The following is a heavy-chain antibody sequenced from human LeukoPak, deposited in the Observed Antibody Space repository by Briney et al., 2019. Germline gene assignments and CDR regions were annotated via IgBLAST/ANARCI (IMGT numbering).Heavy chain of an antibody. D-gene: IGHD3-9*01. CDR1: GGSISTYY. CDR3: ARFSNNYDILTGYPMYYFDY. V-gene: IGHV4-59*01. J-gene: IGHJ4*02. Sequence: SETLSLTCTVSGGSISTYYWSWIRQPPGKGLEWIAYIYYSGSTNYNPSLKSRVTISVDTSKNQFSLKLSSVPAADTAVYYCARFSNNYDILTGYPMYYFDYWGQGTLVTVSS. CDR2: IYYSGST.